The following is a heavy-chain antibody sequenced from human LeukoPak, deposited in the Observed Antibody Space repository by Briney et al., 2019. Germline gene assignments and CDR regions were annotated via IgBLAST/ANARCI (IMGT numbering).Heavy chain of an antibody. CDR1: GFTFSSYS. Sequence: GGSLRLSCAASGFTFSSYSMNWVRQAPGKGLEWVSSISSSSSYIYCADSVKGRFTISRDNAKNSLYLQMNSLRAEDTAVYYCARGLYSSGWYQDYWGQGTLVTVSS. J-gene: IGHJ4*02. CDR2: ISSSSSYI. CDR3: ARGLYSSGWYQDY. D-gene: IGHD6-19*01. V-gene: IGHV3-21*01.